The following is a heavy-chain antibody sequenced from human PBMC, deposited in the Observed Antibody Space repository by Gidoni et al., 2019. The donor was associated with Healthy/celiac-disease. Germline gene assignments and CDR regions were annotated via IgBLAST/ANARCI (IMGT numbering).Heavy chain of an antibody. CDR1: GGSISSSSYY. V-gene: IGHV4-39*01. D-gene: IGHD3-10*01. CDR2: IYYSGST. Sequence: QLQLQESGPGLVKPSETLSLTCTVSGGSISSSSYYWGWIRQPPGKGLEWIGSIYYSGSTYYNPSLKSRVTISVDTSKNQFSLKLSSVTAADTAVYYCARLSPYYYLFDYWGQGTLVTVSS. J-gene: IGHJ4*02. CDR3: ARLSPYYYLFDY.